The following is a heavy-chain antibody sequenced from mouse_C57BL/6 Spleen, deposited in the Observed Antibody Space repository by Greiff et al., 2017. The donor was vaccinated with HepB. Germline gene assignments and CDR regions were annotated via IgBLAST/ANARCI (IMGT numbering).Heavy chain of an antibody. CDR1: GYSFTGYY. J-gene: IGHJ2*01. CDR2: INPSSGGT. CDR3: ARSGGFTTGDY. Sequence: VQLQQSGPELVKPGASVKISCKASGYSFTGYYMNWVKQSPEKSLEWIGEINPSSGGTTYNQKFKAKATLTVDKSSSTAYMQLKSLTSEDSAVYYCARSGGFTTGDYWGQGTTLTVSS. D-gene: IGHD1-1*01. V-gene: IGHV1-42*01.